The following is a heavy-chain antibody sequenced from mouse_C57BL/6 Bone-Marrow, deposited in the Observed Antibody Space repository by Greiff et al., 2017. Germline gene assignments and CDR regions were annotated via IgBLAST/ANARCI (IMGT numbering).Heavy chain of an antibody. Sequence: VQLQQSGPGLVKPSQSLSLTCSVTGYSITSGYYWNWIRQFPGNKLEWMGYISYDGSNNYNPSLKNRIYITRDTYKNQFFLKLNSVTTEDTATYYCARDQDDYDGAYWGQGTLVTVSA. CDR3: ARDQDDYDGAY. D-gene: IGHD2-4*01. CDR2: ISYDGSN. V-gene: IGHV3-6*01. J-gene: IGHJ3*01. CDR1: GYSITSGYY.